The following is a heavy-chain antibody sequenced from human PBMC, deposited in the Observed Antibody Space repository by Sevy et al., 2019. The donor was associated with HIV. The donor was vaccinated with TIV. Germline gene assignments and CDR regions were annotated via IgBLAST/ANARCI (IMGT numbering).Heavy chain of an antibody. V-gene: IGHV3-30*18. J-gene: IGHJ4*02. CDR2: ISYDRSDK. Sequence: GGSLRLSCAASGFTFSSFGMHRVRQVPRKGLEWVSFISYDRSDKRYVDSVKGRFTISRDSSKNTLYLQMNSLRAEDSAVYYCAKDQGGYNYAPGYWGQGTLVTVSS. CDR3: AKDQGGYNYAPGY. CDR1: GFTFSSFG. D-gene: IGHD5-18*01.